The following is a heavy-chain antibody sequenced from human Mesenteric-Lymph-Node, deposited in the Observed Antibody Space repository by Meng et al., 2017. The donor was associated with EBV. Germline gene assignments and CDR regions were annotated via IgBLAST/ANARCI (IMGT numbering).Heavy chain of an antibody. CDR2: INHGGST. V-gene: IGHV4-34*01. Sequence: QSHKGDAVLLNLTKTQSRACGVDGGYHRVYYWNWIRQTPGKEMEWIGDINHGGSTSYNPSIKSRVTISVDTSKNEFSLKMTSVTAADTAVYYCARDRHFDPWGQGTLVTVSS. CDR3: ARDRHFDP. J-gene: IGHJ5*02. CDR1: GGYHRVYY.